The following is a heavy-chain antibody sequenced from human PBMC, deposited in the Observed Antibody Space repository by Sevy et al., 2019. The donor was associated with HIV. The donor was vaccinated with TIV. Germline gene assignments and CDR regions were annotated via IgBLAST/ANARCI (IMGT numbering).Heavy chain of an antibody. CDR2: IYPGDSDT. D-gene: IGHD6-13*01. Sequence: GESLKISRKGSGYSFTSYWIGWVRQMPGKGLEWMGIIYPGDSDTRYSPSFQGQVTISAVKSIGTAYLQWSSLKASDTAMYYGAWCRDRIAAAGTLDYWGQGTLVTVSS. V-gene: IGHV5-51*01. CDR1: GYSFTSYW. J-gene: IGHJ4*02. CDR3: AWCRDRIAAAGTLDY.